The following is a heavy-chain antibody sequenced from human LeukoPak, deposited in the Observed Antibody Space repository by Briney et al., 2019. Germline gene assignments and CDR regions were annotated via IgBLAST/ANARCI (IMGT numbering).Heavy chain of an antibody. CDR1: GGSISSNSDY. V-gene: IGHV4-39*07. CDR2: IYYSGST. CDR3: ARGHRGSSQSFDY. J-gene: IGHJ4*02. D-gene: IGHD3-10*01. Sequence: SETLSLTCTVSGGSISSNSDYWGWIRQPPGKGLEWIGSIYYSGSTYYNPSLKNRVTMSIDTSKNQFSLNLSSVTAADTAVYYCARGHRGSSQSFDYWGQGILVTVSS.